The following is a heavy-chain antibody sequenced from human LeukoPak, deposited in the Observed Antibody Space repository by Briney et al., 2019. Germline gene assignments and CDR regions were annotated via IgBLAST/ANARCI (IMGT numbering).Heavy chain of an antibody. V-gene: IGHV3-43D*04. CDR3: TRDTDYGSVTNYFDH. J-gene: IGHJ4*02. Sequence: GGSLRLSCAASGFTFDDYAMHWVRQAPGTGLEWVSLISWEGDTTYYADSVRGRFTISRDNSKNSLYLQMNSLTADDTAFYYCTRDTDYGSVTNYFDHWGQGTLVSVSS. CDR2: ISWEGDTT. D-gene: IGHD3-10*01. CDR1: GFTFDDYA.